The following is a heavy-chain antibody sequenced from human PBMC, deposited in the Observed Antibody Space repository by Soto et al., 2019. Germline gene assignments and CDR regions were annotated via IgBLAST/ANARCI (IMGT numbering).Heavy chain of an antibody. V-gene: IGHV5-10-1*01. D-gene: IGHD4-17*01. CDR1: GYSFTSYW. Sequence: GESLKISCKGSGYSFTSYWISWVRQMPGKGLEWMGRIDPSDSYTNYSPSFQGHVTISADKSISTAYLQWSSLKASDTAMYYCARPMTTVTTGGENGLDVWGQGTTVTVSS. CDR2: IDPSDSYT. J-gene: IGHJ6*02. CDR3: ARPMTTVTTGGENGLDV.